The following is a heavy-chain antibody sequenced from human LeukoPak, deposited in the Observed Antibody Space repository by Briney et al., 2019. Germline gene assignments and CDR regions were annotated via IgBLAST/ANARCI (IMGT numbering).Heavy chain of an antibody. CDR3: ARMAYGSGSTYFDY. D-gene: IGHD3-10*01. V-gene: IGHV3-53*01. CDR2: IYSGGST. CDR1: GFTVSSNY. J-gene: IGHJ4*02. Sequence: GGSLRLSCAASGFTVSSNYMSWVRQAPGKGLEWVSVIYSGGSTYYADSVKGRFTISRDNSKNTLYLQMNSLRAEDTAVYYCARMAYGSGSTYFDYWGQGTLVTVSS.